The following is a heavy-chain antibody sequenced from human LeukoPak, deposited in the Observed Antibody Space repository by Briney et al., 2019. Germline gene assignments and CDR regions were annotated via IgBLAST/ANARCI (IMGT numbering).Heavy chain of an antibody. J-gene: IGHJ4*02. CDR3: ARDPLLGYCSGGSCYAIDY. Sequence: ASVKVSCKASGGTFSSYTISWVRQAPGQGLEWMGRIIPILGIANYAQKFQGRVTITTDESTSTAYMELSSLRSEDTAVYYCARDPLLGYCSGGSCYAIDYWGQGTLVTVSS. D-gene: IGHD2-15*01. CDR2: IIPILGIA. CDR1: GGTFSSYT. V-gene: IGHV1-69*16.